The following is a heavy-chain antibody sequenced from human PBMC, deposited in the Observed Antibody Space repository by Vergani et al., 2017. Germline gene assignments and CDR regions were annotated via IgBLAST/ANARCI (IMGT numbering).Heavy chain of an antibody. CDR1: GGSISSYY. V-gene: IGHV4-59*01. CDR3: ARVPYYYDTQTYDYGMDV. CDR2: IYYSGST. Sequence: QVQLQESGPGLVKPSETLSLTCTVSGGSISSYYWSWIRQPPGKGLEWIGYIYYSGSTNYNPSLKSRVTISVDTSKNQFSLKLSSVTAADTAVYYCARVPYYYDTQTYDYGMDVWGQGTTVTVSS. D-gene: IGHD3-22*01. J-gene: IGHJ6*02.